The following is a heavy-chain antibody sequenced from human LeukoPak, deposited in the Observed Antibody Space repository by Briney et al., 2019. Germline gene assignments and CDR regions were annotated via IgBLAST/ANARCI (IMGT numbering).Heavy chain of an antibody. V-gene: IGHV1-2*02. D-gene: IGHD3-16*01. Sequence: GASVKVSCKASGYTFTDYYMHWMRQAPGQGLEFMGWINPDSGFTNYAQKFKGRVTMTRDTSISTAYLEVRSLTSDDTAVYYCAPTAEAYTSWWKVWGQGTLVTVSS. CDR1: GYTFTDYY. CDR2: INPDSGFT. J-gene: IGHJ4*02. CDR3: APTAEAYTSWWKV.